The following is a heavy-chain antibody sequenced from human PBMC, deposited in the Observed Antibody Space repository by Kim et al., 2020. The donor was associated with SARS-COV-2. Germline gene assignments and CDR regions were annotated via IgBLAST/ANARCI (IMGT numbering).Heavy chain of an antibody. CDR3: ARDTKVVAGTDGYWYFDL. CDR2: ISPYNGNT. CDR1: GYTFSSYG. J-gene: IGHJ2*01. V-gene: IGHV1-18*01. Sequence: ASVKVSCKASGYTFSSYGVSWVRQASGQGLEWMGWISPYNGNTNYAQRLQGRVTMTTDTSTSTVYMELRSLRSDDTAVYYCARDTKVVAGTDGYWYFDLWGRGTLVTVSS. D-gene: IGHD6-19*01.